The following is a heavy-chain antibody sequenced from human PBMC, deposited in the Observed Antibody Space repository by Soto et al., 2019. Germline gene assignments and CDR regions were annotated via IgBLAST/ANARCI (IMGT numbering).Heavy chain of an antibody. CDR1: GFTFSSYW. CDR2: IKQDGSEK. D-gene: IGHD4-17*01. V-gene: IGHV3-7*01. CDR3: ARVFQPGDYDLLSGPPDY. J-gene: IGHJ4*02. Sequence: EVQLVESGGGLVQPGGSLRLSCAASGFTFSSYWMSWVRQAPGKGLEWVANIKQDGSEKYYVDSVKGRFTISRDNAKNSLYLQMNSLRAEDTAVYYCARVFQPGDYDLLSGPPDYWGQGTLVTVSS.